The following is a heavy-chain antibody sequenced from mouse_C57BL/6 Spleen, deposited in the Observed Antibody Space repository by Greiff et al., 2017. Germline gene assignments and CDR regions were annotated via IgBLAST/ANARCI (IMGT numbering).Heavy chain of an antibody. Sequence: QVQLQQSGAELVRPGTSVKVSCKASGYAFTNYLIEWVKQRPGQGLEWIGVINPGSGGTNYNEKFKGKATLTADKSSSTAYMQLSSLTSEDSAVYFCARSSNWCFDYWGQDTTLTVSS. CDR2: INPGSGGT. CDR3: ARSSNWCFDY. D-gene: IGHD4-1*01. V-gene: IGHV1-54*01. CDR1: GYAFTNYL. J-gene: IGHJ2*01.